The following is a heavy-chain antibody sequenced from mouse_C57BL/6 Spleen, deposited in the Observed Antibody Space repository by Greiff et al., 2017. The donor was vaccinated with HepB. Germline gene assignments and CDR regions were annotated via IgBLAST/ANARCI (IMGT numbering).Heavy chain of an antibody. CDR2: INPNNGGT. CDR1: GYTFTDYY. Sequence: EVQLQQSGPELVKPGASVKISCKASGYTFTDYYMNWVKQSHGKSLEWIGDINPNNGGTSYNQKFKGKATLTVDKSSSTAYMELRSLTSEDSAVYYCARSVVLRRVAMDYWGQRTSVTVSS. J-gene: IGHJ4*01. D-gene: IGHD1-1*01. CDR3: ARSVVLRRVAMDY. V-gene: IGHV1-26*01.